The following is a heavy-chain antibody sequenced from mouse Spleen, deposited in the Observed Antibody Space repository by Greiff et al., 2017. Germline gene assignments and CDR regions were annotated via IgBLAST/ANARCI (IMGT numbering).Heavy chain of an antibody. J-gene: IGHJ4*01. CDR1: GFTFTDYY. V-gene: IGHV7-3*02. Sequence: EVQLVESGGGLVQPGGSLRLSCATSGFTFTDYYMSWVRQPPGKALEWLGFIRNKANGYTTEYSASVKGRFTISRDNSQSILYLQMNTLRAEDSATYYCARDSHGYRDAMDYWGQGTSVTVSS. CDR2: IRNKANGYTT. D-gene: IGHD1-2*01. CDR3: ARDSHGYRDAMDY.